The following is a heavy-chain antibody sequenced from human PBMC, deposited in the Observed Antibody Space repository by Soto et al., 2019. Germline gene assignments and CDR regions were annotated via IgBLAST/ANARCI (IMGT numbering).Heavy chain of an antibody. Sequence: GGSLRLSCAASGFTFSSYAMHWVRQAPGKGLEWVAVISYDGSNKYYADSVKGRFTISRDNSKNTLYLQMNSLRAEDTAVYYCATSIAVAGFWFDPWGQGTLVTVSS. CDR2: ISYDGSNK. CDR3: ATSIAVAGFWFDP. CDR1: GFTFSSYA. V-gene: IGHV3-30-3*01. D-gene: IGHD6-19*01. J-gene: IGHJ5*02.